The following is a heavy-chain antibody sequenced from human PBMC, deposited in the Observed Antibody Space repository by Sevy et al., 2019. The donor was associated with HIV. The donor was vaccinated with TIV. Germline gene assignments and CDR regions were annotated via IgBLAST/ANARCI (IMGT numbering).Heavy chain of an antibody. J-gene: IGHJ5*02. CDR3: AKSYDYLWGSYRQGWFDP. CDR2: INHSGAT. CDR1: GGSFNTYQ. V-gene: IGHV4-34*01. D-gene: IGHD3-16*02. Sequence: SEILSLTCAVYGGSFNTYQWSWIRQPPGKGLEWIGEINHSGATNYSPSLKSRVTISADKSNNQFSLRLSSVTAADTAVYYCAKSYDYLWGSYRQGWFDPWGQGTLVTVSS.